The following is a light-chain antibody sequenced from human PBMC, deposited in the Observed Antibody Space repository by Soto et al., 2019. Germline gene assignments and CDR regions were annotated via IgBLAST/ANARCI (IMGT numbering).Light chain of an antibody. CDR2: AAS. J-gene: IGKJ4*01. V-gene: IGKV1-12*01. CDR1: QDIANW. Sequence: DIQMTQSPSSVSASVGDRVTITCRASQDIANWLAWYQQKPGKAPKLLIYAASSLHTGVPSRFGGSGSGTDFTLTISNLQPEDFATYFCQQGYSFPLTFGGVTKVEIK. CDR3: QQGYSFPLT.